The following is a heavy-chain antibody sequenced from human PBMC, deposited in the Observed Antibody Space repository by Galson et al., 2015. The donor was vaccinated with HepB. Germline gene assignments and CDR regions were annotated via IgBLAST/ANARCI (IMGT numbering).Heavy chain of an antibody. V-gene: IGHV2-70*11. D-gene: IGHD5-18*01. J-gene: IGHJ4*02. CDR2: IDWDDDK. CDR1: GFSLSTSGMC. CDR3: ARIKVSQNTAMVKIFDY. Sequence: PALVKPTQTLTLTCTFSGFSLSTSGMCVSWIRQPPGKALEWLARIDWDDDKYYSTSLKTRLTISKDTSKNQVVLTMTNMDPVDTATYYCARIKVSQNTAMVKIFDYWGQGTLVTVSS.